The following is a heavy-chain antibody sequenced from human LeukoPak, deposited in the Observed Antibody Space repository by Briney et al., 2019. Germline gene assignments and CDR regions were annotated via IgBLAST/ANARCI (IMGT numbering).Heavy chain of an antibody. V-gene: IGHV4-59*01. CDR2: IYYSGST. CDR1: GGSISSYY. CDR3: ARDRGYSYGFDFDY. D-gene: IGHD5-18*01. Sequence: SETLSLTCTVSGGSISSYYWSWIRQPPGKGLERIGYIYYSGSTNYNPSLKSRVTISVDTSKNQFSLKLSSVTAADTAVYYCARDRGYSYGFDFDYWGQGTLVTVSS. J-gene: IGHJ4*02.